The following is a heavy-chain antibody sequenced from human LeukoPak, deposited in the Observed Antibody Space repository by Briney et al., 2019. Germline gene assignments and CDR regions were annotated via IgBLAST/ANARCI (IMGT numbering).Heavy chain of an antibody. CDR2: IYYTGST. CDR3: AIVDGSDYDLGC. Sequence: SETLSLTCTVSGGSFTSYYWSWIRQSPGKGLEWFGYIYYTGSTNYNPSIKSRVTISVDMSKHQFSLKLSSVTAADTAVYHCAIVDGSDYDLGCWGQVTLVTVSS. V-gene: IGHV4-59*01. CDR1: GGSFTSYY. J-gene: IGHJ4*02. D-gene: IGHD4/OR15-4a*01.